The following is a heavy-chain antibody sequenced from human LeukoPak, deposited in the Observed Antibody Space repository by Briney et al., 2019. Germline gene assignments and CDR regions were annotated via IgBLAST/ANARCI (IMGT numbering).Heavy chain of an antibody. Sequence: SETLSLTCAVYGGSFSGYYWSWIRQPPGKGLEWIGEINHSGSTNYNPSLKSRVTISVDTSKNQFYLNLRYVTAADTAVYYCARKDGDYWGQGTLVTVSS. V-gene: IGHV4-34*01. J-gene: IGHJ4*02. CDR1: GGSFSGYY. CDR3: ARKDGDY. CDR2: INHSGST.